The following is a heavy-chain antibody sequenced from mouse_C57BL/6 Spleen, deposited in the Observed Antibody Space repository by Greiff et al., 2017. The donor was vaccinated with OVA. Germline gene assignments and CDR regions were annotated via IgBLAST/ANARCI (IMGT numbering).Heavy chain of an antibody. J-gene: IGHJ4*01. D-gene: IGHD1-1*02. Sequence: EVKLMESGEGLVKPGGSLKLSCAASGFTFSSYAMSWVRQTPEKRLEWVAYISSGGDYIYYADTVKGRFTISRDNARNTLYLQMSSLKSEDTAMYYCTRDGGGEGGPAMDYWGQGTSVTVSS. CDR3: TRDGGGEGGPAMDY. CDR1: GFTFSSYA. V-gene: IGHV5-9-1*02. CDR2: ISSGGDYI.